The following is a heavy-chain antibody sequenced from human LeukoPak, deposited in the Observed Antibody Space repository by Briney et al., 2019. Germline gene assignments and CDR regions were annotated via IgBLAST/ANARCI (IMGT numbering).Heavy chain of an antibody. J-gene: IGHJ4*02. CDR2: ISSSGHT. Sequence: KPSETLSLTCSVSGGSIASNFWTWIRQPAGKGLEYIGRISSSGHTNYNPSLLSRVTMSVDTSKNQFSLRLSSVTAADTAVYYCARSPGLADLDYWGQGTLVTVSS. V-gene: IGHV4-4*07. CDR3: ARSPGLADLDY. D-gene: IGHD6-13*01. CDR1: GGSIASNF.